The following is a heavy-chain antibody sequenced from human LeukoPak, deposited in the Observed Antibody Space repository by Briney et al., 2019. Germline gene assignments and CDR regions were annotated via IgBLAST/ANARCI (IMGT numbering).Heavy chain of an antibody. CDR1: GGTFSSYA. CDR2: IIPIFGTA. D-gene: IGHD1-14*01. CDR3: ARPLTGPGYFDY. J-gene: IGHJ4*02. Sequence: ASVKVSCKASGGTFSSYAISWVRQAPGQGLEWMGGIIPIFGTANYAQKFQGRVTITTDESTSTAYMELSSLRSEDTAVYYCARPLTGPGYFDYWGQGTLVTVSS. V-gene: IGHV1-69*05.